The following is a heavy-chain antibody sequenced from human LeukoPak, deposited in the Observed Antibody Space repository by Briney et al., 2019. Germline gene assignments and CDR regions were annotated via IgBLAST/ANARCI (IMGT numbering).Heavy chain of an antibody. Sequence: SETLSLTCTVSGGSISSYYWSWIRQPPGKGLEWIGYIYYSGSTNYNPSLKSRVTISVDTSKYQFSLKLSSVTAADTAVYYCARSLKVPAAIRDFDYWGQGTLVTVSS. CDR2: IYYSGST. J-gene: IGHJ4*02. V-gene: IGHV4-59*01. CDR3: ARSLKVPAAIRDFDY. D-gene: IGHD2-2*01. CDR1: GGSISSYY.